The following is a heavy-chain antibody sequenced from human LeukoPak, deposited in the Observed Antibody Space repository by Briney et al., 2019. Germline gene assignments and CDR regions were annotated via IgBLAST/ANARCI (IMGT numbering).Heavy chain of an antibody. CDR3: TTDPRILVVTTTDY. CDR2: VRTNSDGATA. V-gene: IGHV3-15*01. CDR1: GFTFSNAW. J-gene: IGHJ4*02. Sequence: GGSLRLSCAASGFTFSNAWLNWVRQAPGKVLEWVGRVRTNSDGATADYAAPVKGRFTISRDDSKNTLYLQMNSLKIEDTAVYYCTTDPRILVVTTTDYWGQGTLVTVSS. D-gene: IGHD2-21*02.